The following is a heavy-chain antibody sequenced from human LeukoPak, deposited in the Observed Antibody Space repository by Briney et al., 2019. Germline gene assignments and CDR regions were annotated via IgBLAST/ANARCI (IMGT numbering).Heavy chain of an antibody. CDR3: ATWAAMVRGVISDY. CDR2: IIPIFGTA. J-gene: IGHJ4*02. V-gene: IGHV1-69*05. Sequence: SVKVSCKASGGTFSSYAISWVRQAPGQGLEWMGGIIPIFGTANYAQKFQGRVTITTDESTSTAYMELSSLRSDDTAVYYCATWAAMVRGVISDYWGQGTLVTVSS. CDR1: GGTFSSYA. D-gene: IGHD3-10*01.